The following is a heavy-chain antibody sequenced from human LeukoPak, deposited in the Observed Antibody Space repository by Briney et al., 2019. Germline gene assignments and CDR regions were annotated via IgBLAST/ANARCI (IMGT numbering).Heavy chain of an antibody. V-gene: IGHV3-23*01. J-gene: IGHJ4*02. CDR1: GLTFSSYA. Sequence: GGSLRLSCAASGLTFSSYAMSWVRQAPGKGLEWVSGISGSGGSTYNADSVKGRLTISRDNSKNTLYLQMNSLRAEDTAVYYCAKEFLDNSGYYGGGAVDYWGQGTLVTVSS. D-gene: IGHD3-22*01. CDR2: ISGSGGST. CDR3: AKEFLDNSGYYGGGAVDY.